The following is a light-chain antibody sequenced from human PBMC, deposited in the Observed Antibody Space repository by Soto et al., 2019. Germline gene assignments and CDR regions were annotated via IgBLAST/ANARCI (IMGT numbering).Light chain of an antibody. CDR1: SSDVGGYNY. J-gene: IGLJ1*01. V-gene: IGLV2-8*01. Sequence: QSALTQPPSASGSPGQSVTISCTGTSSDVGGYNYVSWYQQHTGRAPKLMIYEVSKRPSGVPDRFSGSKSGNTDSLTVSGLQTEDEADYYCSSYAGSNNQVFGTGNKLTVL. CDR3: SSYAGSNNQV. CDR2: EVS.